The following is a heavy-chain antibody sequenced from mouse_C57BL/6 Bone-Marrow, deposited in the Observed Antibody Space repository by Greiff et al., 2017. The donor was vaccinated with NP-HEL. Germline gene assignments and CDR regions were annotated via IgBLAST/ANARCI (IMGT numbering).Heavy chain of an antibody. CDR1: GFTFSDYY. Sequence: DVQLVESEGGLVQPGSSMKLSCTASGFTFSDYYMAWVRQVPEKGLEWVANINYDGSSTYYLDSLKSRFIISRDNAKNILYLQMSSLKSEDTATYYCARDGRMVTGYAMDYWGQGTSVTVSS. V-gene: IGHV5-16*01. CDR3: ARDGRMVTGYAMDY. CDR2: INYDGSST. J-gene: IGHJ4*01. D-gene: IGHD2-3*01.